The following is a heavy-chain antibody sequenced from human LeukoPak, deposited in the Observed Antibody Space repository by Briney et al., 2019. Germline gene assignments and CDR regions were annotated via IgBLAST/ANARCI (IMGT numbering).Heavy chain of an antibody. Sequence: SETLSLTCTVSGGSISSGSYYWSWIRQPAGKGLEWIGRIYTSGSTNYNPSLKSRVTISVDTSKNQFSLKLSSVTAADTAVYYCAAEGLAARPGYPDYWGQGTLVTVSS. D-gene: IGHD6-6*01. CDR3: AAEGLAARPGYPDY. J-gene: IGHJ4*02. V-gene: IGHV4-61*02. CDR1: GGSISSGSYY. CDR2: IYTSGST.